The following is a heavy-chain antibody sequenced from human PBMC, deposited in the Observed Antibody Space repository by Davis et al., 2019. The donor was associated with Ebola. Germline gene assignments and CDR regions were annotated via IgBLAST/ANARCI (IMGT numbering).Heavy chain of an antibody. CDR2: INHSGST. CDR1: GGSFSGYY. V-gene: IGHV4-34*01. CDR3: ARLDCSSTSCYYGMDV. D-gene: IGHD2-2*01. J-gene: IGHJ6*02. Sequence: MPSETLSLTCAVYGGSFSGYYWSWIRQPPGKGLEWIGEINHSGSTNYNPSLKSRVTISVDTSKNQFSLKLSSVTAADTAVYYCARLDCSSTSCYYGMDVWGQGTTVTVSS.